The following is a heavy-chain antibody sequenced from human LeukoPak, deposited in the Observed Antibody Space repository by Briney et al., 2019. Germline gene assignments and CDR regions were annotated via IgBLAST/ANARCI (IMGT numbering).Heavy chain of an antibody. CDR1: GGSISSSSYY. Sequence: SETLSLTCTVSGGSISSSSYYWGWIRQPPGKGLEWIGSIYYSGSTYYNPSLKSRVTISVDTSKNQISLKLSSVTAADTAVYYCARALYYYVLFDYWGQGTLVTVSS. CDR2: IYYSGST. V-gene: IGHV4-39*07. CDR3: ARALYYYVLFDY. D-gene: IGHD3-10*02. J-gene: IGHJ4*02.